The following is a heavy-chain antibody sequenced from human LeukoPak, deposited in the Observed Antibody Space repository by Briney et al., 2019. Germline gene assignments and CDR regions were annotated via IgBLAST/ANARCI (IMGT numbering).Heavy chain of an antibody. CDR3: ARDQGYCGGDCYSGAFDI. J-gene: IGHJ3*02. D-gene: IGHD2-21*02. Sequence: GSVKVSCKASGYTFTSYYMHWVRQAPGQGLEWMGIINPSGGSTSYAQKFQGRVTMTRDMSTSTVYMELSSLRSEDTAVYYCARDQGYCGGDCYSGAFDIWGQGTMVTVSS. V-gene: IGHV1-46*01. CDR2: INPSGGST. CDR1: GYTFTSYY.